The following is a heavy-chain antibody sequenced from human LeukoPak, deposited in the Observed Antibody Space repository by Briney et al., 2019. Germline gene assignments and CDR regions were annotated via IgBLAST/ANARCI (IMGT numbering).Heavy chain of an antibody. D-gene: IGHD5-18*01. J-gene: IGHJ4*02. V-gene: IGHV5-51*01. CDR3: ARRHSYGYYFDY. CDR1: GYAFPNYW. CDR2: IYPGDSDT. Sequence: PGESLKISCKGSGYAFPNYWIGWVPQMPGIGLEWMGIIYPGDSDTRYSPSFQGQVTISADKSISTAYLQWSSLKASDTAVYYCARRHSYGYYFDYWGQGTLVTVSS.